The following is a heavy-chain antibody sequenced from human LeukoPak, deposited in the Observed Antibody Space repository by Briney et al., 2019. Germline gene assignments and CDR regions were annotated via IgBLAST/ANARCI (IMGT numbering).Heavy chain of an antibody. Sequence: SETLSLTCTVSGGSISSGGYYWSWIRQHPGKGLEWIGYIYYSGSTYYNPSLKSRVTISVDTSKNQFSLKLSSVTAADTAVYYCARDDPRGGYYYDSSGYHAFDIWGQGTMVTVSS. CDR2: IYYSGST. V-gene: IGHV4-31*03. J-gene: IGHJ3*02. CDR1: GGSISSGGYY. CDR3: ARDDPRGGYYYDSSGYHAFDI. D-gene: IGHD3-22*01.